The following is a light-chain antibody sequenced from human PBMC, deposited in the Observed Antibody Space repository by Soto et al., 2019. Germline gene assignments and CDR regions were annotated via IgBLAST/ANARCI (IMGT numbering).Light chain of an antibody. CDR1: SSDVGGCNY. CDR2: EVS. J-gene: IGLJ2*01. CDR3: SSYAGSNNLV. Sequence: QSALTQPPSASGSPGQSVTISCTGTSSDVGGCNYVSWYQQHPGKAPKLMIYEVSKRPSGVPDRFSGSKSGNTASLTVSGLQAGDEADYYCSSYAGSNNLVFGGGTQLTVL. V-gene: IGLV2-8*01.